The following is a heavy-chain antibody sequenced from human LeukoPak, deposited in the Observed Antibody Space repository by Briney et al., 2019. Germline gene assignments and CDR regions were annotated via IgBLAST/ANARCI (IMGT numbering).Heavy chain of an antibody. CDR3: ARGSPGGLRYFDWLLYWFDP. J-gene: IGHJ5*02. D-gene: IGHD3-9*01. V-gene: IGHV1-8*01. CDR1: GYTFTSYD. Sequence: ASVKVSCKASGYTFTSYDINWVRQATGQGLEWMGWMNPNSGNTGYAQKFQGRVTMTRNTSISTAYMELSSLRSEDTAVYYCARGSPGGLRYFDWLLYWFDPWGQGTLVTVSS. CDR2: MNPNSGNT.